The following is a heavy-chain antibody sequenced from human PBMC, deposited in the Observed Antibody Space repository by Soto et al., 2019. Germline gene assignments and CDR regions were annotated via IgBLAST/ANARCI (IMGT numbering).Heavy chain of an antibody. Sequence: GSLRLSCAASGFTFSSYAMHWVRQASGKGLEWVAVISYDGSNKYYADSVKGRFTISRDNSKNTLYLQMNSLRAEDTAVYYCARLEDGYYDSSGYSLVDYWGQGTLVTVSS. CDR1: GFTFSSYA. CDR3: ARLEDGYYDSSGYSLVDY. D-gene: IGHD3-22*01. CDR2: ISYDGSNK. V-gene: IGHV3-30-3*01. J-gene: IGHJ4*02.